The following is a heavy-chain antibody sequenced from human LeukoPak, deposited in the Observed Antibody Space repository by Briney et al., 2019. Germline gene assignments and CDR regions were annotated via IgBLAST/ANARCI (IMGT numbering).Heavy chain of an antibody. V-gene: IGHV3-23*01. J-gene: IGHJ3*02. CDR2: IYPHGDP. Sequence: GGSLRLSCTTSGFTFKNYAMTWVRQAPGKGLEWVSAIYPHGDPHYADSVKGRFTISRDNSKNSLYMQMETLRAEDTALYYCARAKLEPAGTGAFDIWGPGTVVPSLQ. D-gene: IGHD6-19*01. CDR1: GFTFKNYA. CDR3: ARAKLEPAGTGAFDI.